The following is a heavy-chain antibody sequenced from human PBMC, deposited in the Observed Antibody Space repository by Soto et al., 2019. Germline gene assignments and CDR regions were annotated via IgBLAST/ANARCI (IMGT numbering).Heavy chain of an antibody. Sequence: VQLVESGGGVVQPGRSLRLSCAASGFTFSSYGMHWVRQAPGKGLEWVAVISYDGSNKYYADSVKGRFTISRDNSKNTLYLQMNSLRAEDTAVYYCAKGSTAGPYYYYMDVWGKGTTVTVSS. CDR1: GFTFSSYG. J-gene: IGHJ6*03. V-gene: IGHV3-30*18. CDR3: AKGSTAGPYYYYMDV. CDR2: ISYDGSNK. D-gene: IGHD5-18*01.